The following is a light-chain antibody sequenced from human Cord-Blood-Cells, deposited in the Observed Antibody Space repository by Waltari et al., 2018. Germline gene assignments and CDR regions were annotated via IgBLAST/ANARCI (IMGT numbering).Light chain of an antibody. J-gene: IGLJ1*01. V-gene: IGLV2-14*01. CDR3: SSYTSSSTLV. CDR1: SSDVGGYNY. CDR2: DVS. Sequence: QSALTQPASVSGSPGQSITISCTGTSSDVGGYNYVSWYHQHPGKAPKLMIYDVSNRPSGVSNRFSGSKSGNTASLTISVLQAEDEVDYYCSSYTSSSTLVFGTGTKVTVL.